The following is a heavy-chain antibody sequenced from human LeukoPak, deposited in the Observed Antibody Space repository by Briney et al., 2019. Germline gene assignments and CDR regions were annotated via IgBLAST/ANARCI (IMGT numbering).Heavy chain of an antibody. D-gene: IGHD3-10*01. Sequence: GASVKVSCKASGYTFTNYGISRVRQAPGQGLEWMGIINPISGSTTYAQKFQGRVTMTRDTSTSTVYMELSSLRSEDTAVYYCARGRYYYDSGRNAMDVWGQGTTVTVSS. V-gene: IGHV1-46*01. J-gene: IGHJ6*02. CDR2: INPISGST. CDR1: GYTFTNYG. CDR3: ARGRYYYDSGRNAMDV.